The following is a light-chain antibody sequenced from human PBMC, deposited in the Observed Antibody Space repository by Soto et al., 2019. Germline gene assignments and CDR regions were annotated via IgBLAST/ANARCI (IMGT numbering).Light chain of an antibody. CDR1: LSVSNNY. Sequence: ELVLTQSPGTLPLSPGVPATLCYSASLSVSNNYLAWYQQKPGQAHRLLIYGASNRATGIPARFSGSGSGTDFTLTISSLEPEDFAVYYCQQRSNWPWTVGQGTKVDIK. J-gene: IGKJ1*01. CDR3: QQRSNWPWT. CDR2: GAS. V-gene: IGKV3D-20*02.